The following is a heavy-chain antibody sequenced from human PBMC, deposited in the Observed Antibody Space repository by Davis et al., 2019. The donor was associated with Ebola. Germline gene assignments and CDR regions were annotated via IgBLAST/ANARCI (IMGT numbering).Heavy chain of an antibody. Sequence: SETLSLTCAVYGGSFSGYYWSWIRQPPGKGLEWIGEINHSGSTNYNPSLKSRVTISVDTSKNQFSLKLSPVTAADTAVYYCARRGYSYGWRYWGQGTLVTVSS. CDR1: GGSFSGYY. CDR2: INHSGST. D-gene: IGHD5-18*01. V-gene: IGHV4-34*01. J-gene: IGHJ4*02. CDR3: ARRGYSYGWRY.